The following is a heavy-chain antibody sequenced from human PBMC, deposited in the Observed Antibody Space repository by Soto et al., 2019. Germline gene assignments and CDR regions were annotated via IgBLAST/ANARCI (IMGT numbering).Heavy chain of an antibody. Sequence: TGGSLRLSCAASGFTFSSYAMSWVRQAPGKGLEWVSAISGSGGSTYYADSVKGRFTISRDNSKNTLYLQMNSLRAEDTAVYYCAKVRVGRVAKMGLFAFGGKGTLVPVPS. J-gene: IGHJ4*02. CDR1: GFTFSSYA. D-gene: IGHD5-12*01. CDR2: ISGSGGST. V-gene: IGHV3-23*01. CDR3: AKVRVGRVAKMGLFAF.